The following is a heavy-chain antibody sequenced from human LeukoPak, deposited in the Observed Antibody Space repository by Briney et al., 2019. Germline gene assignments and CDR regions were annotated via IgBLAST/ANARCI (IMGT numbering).Heavy chain of an antibody. Sequence: GGSLRLSCAASGFAFSSYGMHWVRQAPGKGLEWVAYIHYDSSTEDYADSVKGRFTISRDNARNSLYLQMNSLRAEDTAVYYCAELGITMIGGVWGKGTTVTISS. V-gene: IGHV3-30*02. D-gene: IGHD3-10*02. J-gene: IGHJ6*04. CDR2: IHYDSSTE. CDR1: GFAFSSYG. CDR3: AELGITMIGGV.